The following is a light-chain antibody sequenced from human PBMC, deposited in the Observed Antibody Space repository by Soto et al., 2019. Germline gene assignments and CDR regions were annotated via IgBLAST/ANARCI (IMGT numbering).Light chain of an antibody. CDR1: RSNIGDNA. CDR3: SAWDDTLNGYV. CDR2: YDD. J-gene: IGLJ1*01. Sequence: QPVLTQPPSVSEAPRQRVTISCSGRRSNIGDNAVNWYQQLPGKAPKLLIYYDDLLPSGVSDRFSGSKSGTSASLAISGLQSDDEADYYCSAWDDTLNGYVFGTGTKVTVL. V-gene: IGLV1-36*01.